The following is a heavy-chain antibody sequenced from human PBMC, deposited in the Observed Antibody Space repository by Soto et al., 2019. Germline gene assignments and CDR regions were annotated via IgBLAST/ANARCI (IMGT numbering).Heavy chain of an antibody. D-gene: IGHD2-15*01. CDR1: GGSFSGYY. J-gene: IGHJ6*02. V-gene: IGHV4-34*01. CDR2: INHSGST. CDR3: ARGIVVVVAARWYYGMDV. Sequence: PSETLSLTCAVYGGSFSGYYWSWIRQPPGKGLEWIGEINHSGSTNYNPSLKSRVTISVDTSKNQFSLKLSSVTAADTAVYYCARGIVVVVAARWYYGMDVWGQGTTVTVS.